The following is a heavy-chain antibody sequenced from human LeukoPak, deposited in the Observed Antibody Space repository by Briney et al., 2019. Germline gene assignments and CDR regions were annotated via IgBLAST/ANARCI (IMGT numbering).Heavy chain of an antibody. CDR3: ASGTSVTFEI. D-gene: IGHD1-26*01. Sequence: GGSLRLSCAGSGFSFSRYWMHWVRQSPGKGLVWLSRITNDGSSTSYADSVKGRFTIYRENAKNTLYLQMNSLRVEDTAVYYCASGTSVTFEIWGQGTLVTVSS. J-gene: IGHJ3*02. CDR2: ITNDGSST. V-gene: IGHV3-74*01. CDR1: GFSFSRYW.